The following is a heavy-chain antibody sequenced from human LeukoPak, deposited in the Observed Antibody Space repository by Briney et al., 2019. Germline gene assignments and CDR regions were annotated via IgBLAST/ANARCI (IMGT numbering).Heavy chain of an antibody. D-gene: IGHD6-13*01. CDR3: ARGSSSWYGSTDLDY. CDR2: ISSSGSTI. Sequence: GGSLRLSCAASGFTFSSYEMNWVRQAPGKGLEWVSYISSSGSTIYYADSVKGRFTISRDNAKNSLYLQMNSLRAEDTAVYYCARGSSSWYGSTDLDYWGQGTLVTVSS. V-gene: IGHV3-48*03. CDR1: GFTFSSYE. J-gene: IGHJ4*02.